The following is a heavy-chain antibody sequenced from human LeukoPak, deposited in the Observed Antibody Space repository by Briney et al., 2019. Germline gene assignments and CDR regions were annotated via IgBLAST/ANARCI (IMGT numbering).Heavy chain of an antibody. CDR2: INPSGGSP. CDR3: ASAIMIFGYYYYMDV. D-gene: IGHD3/OR15-3a*01. Sequence: ASVKVSCKASGYTFTSYYMHWVRQAPGQGLEWMGIINPSGGSPSYAQKFQGRVTMTRDTSTSTVYMELSSLRSEDTAVYYCASAIMIFGYYYYMDVWGKGTTVTVSS. V-gene: IGHV1-46*01. CDR1: GYTFTSYY. J-gene: IGHJ6*03.